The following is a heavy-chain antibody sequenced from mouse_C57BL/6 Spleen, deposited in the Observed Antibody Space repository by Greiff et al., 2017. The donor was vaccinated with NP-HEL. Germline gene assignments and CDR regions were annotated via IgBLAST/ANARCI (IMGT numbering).Heavy chain of an antibody. J-gene: IGHJ4*01. CDR3: ARPNVKGYYYAMDY. CDR1: GFTFSDYG. D-gene: IGHD1-3*01. CDR2: ISSGSSTS. Sequence: EVQLVESGGGLVKPGGSLKLSCAASGFTFSDYGMHWVRQAPEKGLEWVAYISSGSSTSYYADTVKGRFTISRDNAKNTRFMQMTSLRSEDTAMYYCARPNVKGYYYAMDYWGQGTSVTVSS. V-gene: IGHV5-17*01.